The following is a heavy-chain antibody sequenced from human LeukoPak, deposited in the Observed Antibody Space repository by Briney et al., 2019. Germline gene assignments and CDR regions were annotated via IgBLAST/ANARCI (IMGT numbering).Heavy chain of an antibody. V-gene: IGHV3-11*01. Sequence: GGSLRLSCATSGFTFSDYYMSWIRQAPGKGLEWVSYISSSGSTIYYADSVKGRFTISRDNAKNSLYLQMNSLRAEDTAVYYCARVHSSSWYHFDYWGQGTLVTVSS. CDR1: GFTFSDYY. J-gene: IGHJ4*02. CDR3: ARVHSSSWYHFDY. CDR2: ISSSGSTI. D-gene: IGHD6-13*01.